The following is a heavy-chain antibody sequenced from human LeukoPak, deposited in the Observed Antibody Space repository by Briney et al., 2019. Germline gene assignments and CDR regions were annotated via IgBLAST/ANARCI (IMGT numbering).Heavy chain of an antibody. CDR3: ARDYDSSGYLGY. D-gene: IGHD3-22*01. CDR2: ISYDGSNK. V-gene: IGHV3-30-3*01. J-gene: IGHJ4*02. CDR1: GFTFSSYA. Sequence: GRSLRLSCAASGFTFSSYAMHWVRQAPGKGLEWVAVISYDGSNKYYADSVKGRFTISRDNSKNTLYLQMNSLRAEDTAVYYCARDYDSSGYLGYWGQGTLVTVSS.